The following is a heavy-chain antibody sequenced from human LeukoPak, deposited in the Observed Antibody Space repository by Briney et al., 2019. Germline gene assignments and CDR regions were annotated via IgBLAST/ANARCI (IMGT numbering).Heavy chain of an antibody. V-gene: IGHV5-10-1*01. CDR1: GYSFTSYW. D-gene: IGHD3/OR15-3a*01. J-gene: IGHJ6*02. Sequence: GESLKISCKGSGYSFTSYWISWVRQMPGKGLEWMGRIDPTDSYTNYSPSFQGHVTISADESISTAYLQWSSLKASDTAMYYCARDGRDYYYAMDVWGQGTTVTVSS. CDR2: IDPTDSYT. CDR3: ARDGRDYYYAMDV.